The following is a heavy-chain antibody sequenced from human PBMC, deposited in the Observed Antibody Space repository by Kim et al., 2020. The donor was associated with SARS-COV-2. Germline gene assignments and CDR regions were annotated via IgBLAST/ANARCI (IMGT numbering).Heavy chain of an antibody. CDR1: GFTFDDYA. CDR3: AKDSDRPPYGMDV. J-gene: IGHJ6*02. Sequence: GGSLRLSCAASGFTFDDYAMHWVRQAPGKGLEWVSGISWNSGSIGYADSVKGRFTISRDNAKNSLYLQMNSLRAEDTALYYCAKDSDRPPYGMDVWGQGTTVTVSS. D-gene: IGHD6-6*01. CDR2: ISWNSGSI. V-gene: IGHV3-9*01.